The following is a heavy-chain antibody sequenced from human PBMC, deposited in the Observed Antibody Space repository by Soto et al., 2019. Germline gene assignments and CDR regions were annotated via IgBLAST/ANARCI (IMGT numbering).Heavy chain of an antibody. Sequence: EVQLLESGGGLVQPGGSLRLSCAASGFTFSNYAMSWVRQAPGKGLEWVSAISGSGGSTYYADSVKGRFTMSRDNTNNTLYLHMNSLRAENTAVYYCAKDPRVHYDGSASTSYWGQGTLVTVSS. J-gene: IGHJ4*02. CDR2: ISGSGGST. V-gene: IGHV3-23*01. D-gene: IGHD3-10*01. CDR1: GFTFSNYA. CDR3: AKDPRVHYDGSASTSY.